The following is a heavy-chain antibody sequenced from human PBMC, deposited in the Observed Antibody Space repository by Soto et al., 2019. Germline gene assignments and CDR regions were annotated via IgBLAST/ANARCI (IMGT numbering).Heavy chain of an antibody. CDR3: AKEGSGSYYYYYGMDV. D-gene: IGHD1-26*01. CDR2: ISYDGSNK. Sequence: HPGGSLRLSCAASGFTFSSYGMHWVRQAPGKGLEWVAVISYDGSNKYYADSVKGRFTISRDNSKNTLYLQMNSLRAEDTAVYYCAKEGSGSYYYYYGMDVWGQGTTVTVSS. V-gene: IGHV3-30*18. J-gene: IGHJ6*02. CDR1: GFTFSSYG.